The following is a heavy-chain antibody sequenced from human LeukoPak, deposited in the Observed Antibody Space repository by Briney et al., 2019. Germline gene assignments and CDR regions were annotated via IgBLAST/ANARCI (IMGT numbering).Heavy chain of an antibody. CDR3: ARGPTDMDFDY. V-gene: IGHV1-46*01. Sequence: ASVKVSCKASGYTFTKSDYMHWVRQAPGQGLEWMGIINPSGGTTFYAQKFQGRVTMTRDTSTNTVYMELSSLRSEDTAVFYCARGPTDMDFDYWGQGSLVTVSS. J-gene: IGHJ4*02. CDR2: INPSGGTT. CDR1: GYTFTKSDY.